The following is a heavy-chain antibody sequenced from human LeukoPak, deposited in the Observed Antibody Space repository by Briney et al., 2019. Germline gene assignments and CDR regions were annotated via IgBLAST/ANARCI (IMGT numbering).Heavy chain of an antibody. Sequence: ASVRVSCKASGYTFTSYGISWVQQAPGQGLERMGWISAYNGNTNYAQKLQGRVTMTTDTSTSTAYMELRSLRSDDTAVYYCARDWVVGACDIWGQGTMVTVSS. J-gene: IGHJ3*02. CDR3: ARDWVVGACDI. V-gene: IGHV1-18*01. CDR2: ISAYNGNT. D-gene: IGHD1-26*01. CDR1: GYTFTSYG.